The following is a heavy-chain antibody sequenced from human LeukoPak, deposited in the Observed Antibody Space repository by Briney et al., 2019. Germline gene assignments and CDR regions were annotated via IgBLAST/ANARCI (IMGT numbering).Heavy chain of an antibody. CDR2: ISSSGSYI. Sequence: GGSVRLSWAASGFTFSLYSITWVRQTPGRGLEWVSSISSSGSYIYYADSLKGRFTVSRDNAKTLLSLQMNSLRAEDTAVYYCARGGHDGTYYLSYWGQGTLVTVSS. D-gene: IGHD1-26*01. CDR1: GFTFSLYS. CDR3: ARGGHDGTYYLSY. J-gene: IGHJ4*02. V-gene: IGHV3-21*01.